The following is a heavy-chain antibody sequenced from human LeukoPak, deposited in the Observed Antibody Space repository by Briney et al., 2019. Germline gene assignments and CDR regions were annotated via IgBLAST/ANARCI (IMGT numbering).Heavy chain of an antibody. V-gene: IGHV3-30*03. CDR1: GFTFSSYG. CDR3: ARGVGYSGYDSN. D-gene: IGHD5-12*01. J-gene: IGHJ4*02. Sequence: GGSLRLSCAASGFTFSSYGMHWVRQAPGKGLEWVAVISYDGSNKYYADPVKGRFTISRDNSKNTLYLQMNSLRAEDTAVYYCARGVGYSGYDSNWGQGTLVTVSS. CDR2: ISYDGSNK.